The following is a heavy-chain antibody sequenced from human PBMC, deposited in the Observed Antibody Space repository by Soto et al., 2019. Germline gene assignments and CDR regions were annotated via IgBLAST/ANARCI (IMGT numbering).Heavy chain of an antibody. D-gene: IGHD3-16*02. V-gene: IGHV1-69*12. J-gene: IGHJ6*02. Sequence: QVQLVQSGAEVKKPGSSVKVSCKASGGTFSSYAISWVRQAPGQGLEWMGGIIPIFGTANYAQKFQGRVTIPAAESTRKASMELSSLRSEDTAVYYCARGDYDYVWGSYRSGMGYCYGMDVWGQGTTVTVSS. CDR2: IIPIFGTA. CDR1: GGTFSSYA. CDR3: ARGDYDYVWGSYRSGMGYCYGMDV.